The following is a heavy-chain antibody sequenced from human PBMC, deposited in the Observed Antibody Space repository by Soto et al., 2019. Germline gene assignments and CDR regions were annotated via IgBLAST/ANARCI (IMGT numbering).Heavy chain of an antibody. Sequence: PSESMSLTCVVSSYSISSGFFWAWIRQPPGKGLEWVGSIYHTGDTHYNPSLRSQVSMSVDTSKNHFSLRLTYLTAADTAVYFCARDTNSLDLWGQGILVTVSS. CDR2: IYHTGDT. CDR3: ARDTNSLDL. D-gene: IGHD2-8*01. V-gene: IGHV4-38-2*02. J-gene: IGHJ5*02. CDR1: SYSISSGFF.